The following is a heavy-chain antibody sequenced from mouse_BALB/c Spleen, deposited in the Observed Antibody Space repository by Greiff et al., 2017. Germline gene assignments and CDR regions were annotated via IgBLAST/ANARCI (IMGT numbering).Heavy chain of an antibody. CDR1: GYAFSSYW. J-gene: IGHJ3*01. D-gene: IGHD2-14*01. CDR3: ARAMEVRRGFAY. CDR2: IYPGDGDT. V-gene: IGHV1-80*01. Sequence: QVQLQQSGAELVRPGSSVKFSCKASGYAFSSYWMNWVKQRPGQGLEWIGQIYPGDGDTNYNGKFKGKATLTADKSSSTAYMQLSSLTSEDSAVYFCARAMEVRRGFAYWGQGTLVTVSA.